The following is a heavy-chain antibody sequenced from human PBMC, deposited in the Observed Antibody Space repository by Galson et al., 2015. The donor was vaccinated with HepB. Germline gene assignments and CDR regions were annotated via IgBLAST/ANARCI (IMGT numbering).Heavy chain of an antibody. CDR3: SKDPTDSSDFYYMDV. CDR2: ISGSGGSR. Sequence: SLRLSCAASGFTFNNYAMSWVRQAPGKGLEWVSAISGSGGSRYYADSVKGRFTISRDNSKDTLYLQMNSLGAEDTALYYCSKDPTDSSDFYYMDVWGKGTTVTVSS. D-gene: IGHD4-11*01. J-gene: IGHJ6*03. CDR1: GFTFNNYA. V-gene: IGHV3-23*01.